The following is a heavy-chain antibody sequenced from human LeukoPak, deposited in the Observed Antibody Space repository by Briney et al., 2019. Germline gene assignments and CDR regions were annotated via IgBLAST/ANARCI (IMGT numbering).Heavy chain of an antibody. V-gene: IGHV3-7*01. Sequence: GGSLRLSCAASGFTFNYWMIWVRQAPGKGLEWVANIKQDGSEKYYVDSVKGRFTISRDNAKNSLYLQMNSLRAEDTAVYYCARESSRGFDYWGQGTLVTVSS. D-gene: IGHD6-13*01. CDR3: ARESSRGFDY. J-gene: IGHJ4*02. CDR2: IKQDGSEK. CDR1: GFTFNYW.